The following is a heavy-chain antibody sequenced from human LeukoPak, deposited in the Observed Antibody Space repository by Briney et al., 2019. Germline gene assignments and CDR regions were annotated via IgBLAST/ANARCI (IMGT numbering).Heavy chain of an antibody. V-gene: IGHV3-30*04. D-gene: IGHD1-26*01. CDR3: ARDSGSMPWGAFDI. CDR1: GFTFSSYA. J-gene: IGHJ3*02. CDR2: ISYDGSNK. Sequence: GGSLRLSCAASGFTFSSYAMHWVRQAPGKGLEWVAVISYDGSNKYYADSVKGRFTISRDNSKNTLYLQMNSLRAEDTAVYYCARDSGSMPWGAFDIWGQGTMVTVSS.